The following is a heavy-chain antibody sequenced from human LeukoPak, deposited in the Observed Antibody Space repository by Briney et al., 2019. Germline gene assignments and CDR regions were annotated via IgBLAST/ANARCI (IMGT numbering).Heavy chain of an antibody. J-gene: IGHJ5*02. D-gene: IGHD3-3*01. CDR3: ARSRSTIFESWFDP. CDR2: ISSRSSTI. V-gene: IGHV3-48*01. CDR1: GFTFSNYS. Sequence: GGSLRLSCAASGFTFSNYSMNWVRQAPGKGLEWVSYISSRSSTIYYADSVKGRFTISRDNAENSLYLQMSSLRAEDTAVYYCARSRSTIFESWFDPWGQGILVIVSS.